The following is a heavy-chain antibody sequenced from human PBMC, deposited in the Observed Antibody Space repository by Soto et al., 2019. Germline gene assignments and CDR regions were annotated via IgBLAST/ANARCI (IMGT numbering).Heavy chain of an antibody. V-gene: IGHV3-73*01. CDR2: IRDRAYNYAT. D-gene: IGHD3-10*01. J-gene: IGHJ4*02. CDR3: TRLISAAQDY. CDR1: GFVFKDSS. Sequence: GSLRLSCAASGFVFKDSSIHWVRQASGKGLEWIGRIRDRAYNYATAYAASVKGRFTISRDDSNNMAYLQMNGLETEDTAIYYCTRLISAAQDYWGQGTLVTVSS.